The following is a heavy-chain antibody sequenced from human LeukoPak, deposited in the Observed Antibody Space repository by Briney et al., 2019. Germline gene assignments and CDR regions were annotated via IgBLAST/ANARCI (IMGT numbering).Heavy chain of an antibody. CDR3: ARTEGSDWFDNYYYGMDV. D-gene: IGHD6-19*01. CDR1: GYTFTAYH. J-gene: IGHJ6*02. Sequence: ASVKVSCKASGYTFTAYHLHWVRQAPGQGLHWMGWINPDSGATKYAQKFHGRVTMTRDTSIGTASMELSRLRPDDTAVYFCARTEGSDWFDNYYYGMDVWGQGTPVTVSS. CDR2: INPDSGAT. V-gene: IGHV1-2*02.